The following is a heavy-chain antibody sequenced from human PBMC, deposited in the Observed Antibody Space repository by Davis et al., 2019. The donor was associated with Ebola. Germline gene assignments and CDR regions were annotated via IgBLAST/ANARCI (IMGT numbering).Heavy chain of an antibody. CDR3: ARGPNGMDV. CDR1: GYTFTSYG. V-gene: IGHV1-8*02. Sequence: AASVKVSCKASGYTFTSYGISWVRQATGQGLEWMGWMNPNSGNTGYAQKFQGRVTMTRNTSISTAYMELSSLRSEDTAVYCCARGPNGMDVWGQGTTGTVSS. CDR2: MNPNSGNT. J-gene: IGHJ6*02.